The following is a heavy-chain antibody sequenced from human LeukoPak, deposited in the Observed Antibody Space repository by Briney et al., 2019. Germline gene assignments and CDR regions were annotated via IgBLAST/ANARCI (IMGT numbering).Heavy chain of an antibody. Sequence: SETLSLTCTVSGGSISSYYWSWIRQPPGKGLEWIGYIYYSGSTNYNPSLKSRVTISVDTSKNQFSLKLSSVTAADTAVYYCARVQITMVRGVIHANAFDIWGQGTMVTVSS. CDR2: IYYSGST. V-gene: IGHV4-59*01. J-gene: IGHJ3*02. CDR3: ARVQITMVRGVIHANAFDI. D-gene: IGHD3-10*01. CDR1: GGSISSYY.